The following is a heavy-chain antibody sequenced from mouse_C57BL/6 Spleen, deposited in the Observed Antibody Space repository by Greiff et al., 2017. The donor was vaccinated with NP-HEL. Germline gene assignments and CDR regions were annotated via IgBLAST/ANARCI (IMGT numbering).Heavy chain of an antibody. CDR3: ARSGWLLHYYAMDY. Sequence: EVQLQESGPGLVKPSQSLSLTCSVTGYSITSGYYWNWIRQFPGNKLEWMGYISYDGSNNYNPSLKNRISITRDTSKNQFFLKLNSVTTEDTATYYCARSGWLLHYYAMDYWGQGTSVTVSS. CDR2: ISYDGSN. V-gene: IGHV3-6*01. J-gene: IGHJ4*01. D-gene: IGHD2-3*01. CDR1: GYSITSGYY.